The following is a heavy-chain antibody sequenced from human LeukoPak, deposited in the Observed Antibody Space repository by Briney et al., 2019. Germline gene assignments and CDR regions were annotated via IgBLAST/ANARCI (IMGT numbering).Heavy chain of an antibody. Sequence: SGGSLRLSCAASGFTFSNYAINWVRQAPGKGLEWVSSISGSGTTTFYADSVKGRFTISRDNSRNTVYLQMNSLRAEDTAVYYCARGTYYYDSSGYYSFDYWGQGTLVTVSS. V-gene: IGHV3-23*01. CDR3: ARGTYYYDSSGYYSFDY. CDR2: ISGSGTTT. J-gene: IGHJ4*02. CDR1: GFTFSNYA. D-gene: IGHD3-22*01.